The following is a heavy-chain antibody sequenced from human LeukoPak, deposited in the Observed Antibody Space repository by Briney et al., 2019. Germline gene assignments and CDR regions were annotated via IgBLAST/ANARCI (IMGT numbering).Heavy chain of an antibody. CDR2: ISGSGGST. CDR1: GFTFDDYA. D-gene: IGHD3-22*01. CDR3: ASYDSSGYYHYFDY. J-gene: IGHJ4*02. V-gene: IGHV3-23*01. Sequence: GGSLRLSCAASGFTFDDYAMSWVRQAPGKGLEWVSAISGSGGSTYYADSVKGRFTISRDNSKNTLYLQMNSLRAEDTAVYYCASYDSSGYYHYFDYWGQGTLVTVSS.